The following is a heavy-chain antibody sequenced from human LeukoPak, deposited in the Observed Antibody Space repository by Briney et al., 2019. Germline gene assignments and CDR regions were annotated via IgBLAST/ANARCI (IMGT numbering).Heavy chain of an antibody. CDR3: ARAEYSTNWYFDL. D-gene: IGHD6-13*01. CDR1: GGTFSNYA. J-gene: IGHJ2*01. Sequence: WASVKVSCKASGGTFSNYAINCVRQAPGQGLEWMGRIIPILGIANYAQKFQGRATITADKSTSTTYMELSSLRSEDTAVYSCARAEYSTNWYFDLWGRGTLVTVSS. CDR2: IIPILGIA. V-gene: IGHV1-69*04.